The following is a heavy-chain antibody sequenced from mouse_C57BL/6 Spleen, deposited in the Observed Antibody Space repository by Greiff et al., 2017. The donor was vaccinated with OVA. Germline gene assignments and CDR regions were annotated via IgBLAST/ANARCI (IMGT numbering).Heavy chain of an antibody. CDR2: VYPYNGGT. CDR1: GFTFTDYY. V-gene: IGHV1-36*01. D-gene: IGHD1-1*01. CDR3: ARSFYGSSYDYAMDY. J-gene: IGHJ4*01. Sequence: VQLQQSGPVLVKPGPSVQISCKASGFTFTDYYMHWVKQSHGKSLEWIGLVYPYNGGTSYNQKFKGKATLTVDTSSSTAYMALNSLTSEDSAVYYCARSFYGSSYDYAMDYWGQGTSVTVSS.